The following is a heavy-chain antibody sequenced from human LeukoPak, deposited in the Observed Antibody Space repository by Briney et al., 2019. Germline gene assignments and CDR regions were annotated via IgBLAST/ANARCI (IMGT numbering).Heavy chain of an antibody. D-gene: IGHD2-21*02. V-gene: IGHV3-23*01. J-gene: IGHJ4*02. CDR2: ISVSGFNT. CDR1: GFTFSTNP. Sequence: GRSLRLSCAASGFTFSTNPMSWVRQAPGKGLEWVSAISVSGFNTYYADSVTGRFTISRDNSRNTLYLQMNSLRAVDTAVYYCVQGGGYCGGDCFFYFDYWGPGTLVTVSS. CDR3: VQGGGYCGGDCFFYFDY.